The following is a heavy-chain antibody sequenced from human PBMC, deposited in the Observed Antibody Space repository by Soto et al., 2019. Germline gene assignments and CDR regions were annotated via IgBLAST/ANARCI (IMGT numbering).Heavy chain of an antibody. Sequence: QVQLVQSGAEVKKPGASVKVSCKASGYTFTSYGVSWVGQAPGQGLEWMGWISAYNGNTNYAQKLQGRVTMTTDTSTSTAYMELRSLRSDDTAVYYCARDIVVVPAARVGWFDPWGQGTLVTVSS. D-gene: IGHD2-2*01. CDR1: GYTFTSYG. J-gene: IGHJ5*02. CDR3: ARDIVVVPAARVGWFDP. CDR2: ISAYNGNT. V-gene: IGHV1-18*01.